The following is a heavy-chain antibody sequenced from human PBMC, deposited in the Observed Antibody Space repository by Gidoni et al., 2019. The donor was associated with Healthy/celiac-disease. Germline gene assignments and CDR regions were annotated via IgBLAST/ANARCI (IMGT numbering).Heavy chain of an antibody. CDR3: ARAGSYSAIGAFDI. J-gene: IGHJ3*02. D-gene: IGHD1-26*01. V-gene: IGHV3-30-3*01. CDR2: ISYDGSNK. CDR1: GFTFSSYA. Sequence: QVQLVESGGGVVQPGRSLRLSCAASGFTFSSYAMHWVRQAPGKGLEWVAVISYDGSNKYYADSVKGRFTISRDNSKNTLYLQMNSLRAEDTAVYYCARAGSYSAIGAFDIWGQGTMVTVSS.